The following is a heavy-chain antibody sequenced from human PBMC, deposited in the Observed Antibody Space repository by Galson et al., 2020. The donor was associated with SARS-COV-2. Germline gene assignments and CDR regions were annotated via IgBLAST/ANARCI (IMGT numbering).Heavy chain of an antibody. CDR3: ASARGPDYYDSSGYLDY. CDR2: INPNSGGT. Sequence: ASVKVSCKASGYTFTCYYMHWVRQAPGQGLEWMGWINPNSGGTNYAQKFQGRVTMTRDTSISTAYMELSRLRSDDTAVYYCASARGPDYYDSSGYLDYWGQGTLVTVSS. J-gene: IGHJ4*02. V-gene: IGHV1-2*02. CDR1: GYTFTCYY. D-gene: IGHD3-22*01.